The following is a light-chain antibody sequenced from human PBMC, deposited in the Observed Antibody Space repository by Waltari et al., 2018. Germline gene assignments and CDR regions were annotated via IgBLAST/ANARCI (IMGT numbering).Light chain of an antibody. V-gene: IGLV1-51*01. J-gene: IGLJ2*01. Sequence: QSVLTQPPSLSAAPGQKVTLSCSGSNTHIGTHYVSWYKQVPGTAPKLLIYDNHKRPSGIPDRFSGSRSGTSATLDISGLQTGDEAEYYCATWETRLSTVVFGGGTKLTVL. CDR1: NTHIGTHY. CDR2: DNH. CDR3: ATWETRLSTVV.